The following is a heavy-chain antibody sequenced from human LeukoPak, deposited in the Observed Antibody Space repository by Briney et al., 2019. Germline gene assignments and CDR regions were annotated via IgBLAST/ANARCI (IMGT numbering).Heavy chain of an antibody. CDR1: GGSFSGYY. J-gene: IGHJ3*02. CDR3: ARDLSQGAMRAFDI. Sequence: PSQTLSLTCAVYGGSFSGYYWSWIRQPPGKGLEWIGRIYTSGSTNYNPSLKSRVTMSVDTSKNQFSLKLSSVTAADTAVYYCARDLSQGAMRAFDIWGQGTMVTVSS. V-gene: IGHV4-59*10. CDR2: IYTSGST.